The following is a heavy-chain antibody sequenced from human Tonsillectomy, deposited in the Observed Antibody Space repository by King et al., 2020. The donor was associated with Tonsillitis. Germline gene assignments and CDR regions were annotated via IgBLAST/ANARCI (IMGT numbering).Heavy chain of an antibody. J-gene: IGHJ3*02. D-gene: IGHD6-19*01. Sequence: VQLVESGGGLVQPGGSLRLSCAASGFTFSNYWMHWVRQAPGKGLVWVSRIRTDEINTGASSPSYADSARGRFTISRDNAKNTVYLQMNSLRVEDTAVYYCARDPHGYASARDGPHDAFDMWGQGTMVTVSS. V-gene: IGHV3-74*01. CDR1: GFTFSNYW. CDR3: ARDPHGYASARDGPHDAFDM. CDR2: IRTDEINTGASSP.